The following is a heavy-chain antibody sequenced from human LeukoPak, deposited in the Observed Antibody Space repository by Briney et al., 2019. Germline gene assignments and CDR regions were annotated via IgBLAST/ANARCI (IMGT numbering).Heavy chain of an antibody. D-gene: IGHD2-15*01. CDR2: IYYSGST. J-gene: IGHJ4*02. CDR1: GGSISSYY. V-gene: IGHV4-59*01. Sequence: SETLSLTCTVSGGSISSYYWSWIRQPPGKGLEWIGYIYYSGSTNYNPSLKSRVTISVDTSKNQFSLKLSSVTAADTAVYYCARAWSFSPYFDYWGQGTLVTVSS. CDR3: ARAWSFSPYFDY.